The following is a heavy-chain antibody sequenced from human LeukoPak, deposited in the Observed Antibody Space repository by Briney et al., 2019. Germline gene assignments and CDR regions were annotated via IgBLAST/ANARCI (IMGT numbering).Heavy chain of an antibody. D-gene: IGHD2-8*01. V-gene: IGHV3-23*01. J-gene: IGHJ4*02. CDR2: ISGSGGST. CDR1: GFTFSSCA. Sequence: PGGSLRLSCAASGFTFSSCAMSWVRQAPGKGLEWVSAISGSGGSTYYADSVKGRFTISRDNSKNTLYLQMNSLRAEDTAVYYCAKDLVLMVYAPGGYFDYWGQGTLVTVSS. CDR3: AKDLVLMVYAPGGYFDY.